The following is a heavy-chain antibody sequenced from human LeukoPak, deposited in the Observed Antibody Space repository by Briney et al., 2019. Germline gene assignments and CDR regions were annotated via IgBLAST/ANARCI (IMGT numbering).Heavy chain of an antibody. CDR3: ARPPYYYGSGSYSAFDY. Sequence: SETLSLTCAVYGGSFSGYYWSWIRQPPGKGLEWIGEINHSGSTNYNPSLKSRVTISVDTSKNQFSLKLSSVTAADTAVYYCARPPYYYGSGSYSAFDYWGQGTLVTVSS. D-gene: IGHD3-10*01. CDR1: GGSFSGYY. J-gene: IGHJ4*02. V-gene: IGHV4-34*01. CDR2: INHSGST.